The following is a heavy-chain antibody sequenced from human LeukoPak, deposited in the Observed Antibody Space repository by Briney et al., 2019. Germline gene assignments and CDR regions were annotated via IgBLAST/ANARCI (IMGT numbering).Heavy chain of an antibody. Sequence: GGSLRLSCAASGFTFSSYAMSWVRQAPGKGLEWVSAISGSGGSTYYADSVKGRFTISRDNSKNTLYLQMNSLRAEDTAVYYCAKDDVLYSDYGPWYFDYWGQGTLVTVSS. CDR3: AKDDVLYSDYGPWYFDY. J-gene: IGHJ4*02. D-gene: IGHD4-11*01. CDR2: ISGSGGST. V-gene: IGHV3-23*01. CDR1: GFTFSSYA.